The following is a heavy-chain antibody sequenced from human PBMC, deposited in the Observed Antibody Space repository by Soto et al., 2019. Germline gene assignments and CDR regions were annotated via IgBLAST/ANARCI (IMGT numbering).Heavy chain of an antibody. D-gene: IGHD6-13*01. Sequence: GESLKISCNASGYSFTNYWIGWVGQMPGKGLEWMGIIYPDDSDTRYSPSFRGQVTISADKSTSTAYLQWRSLKASDTAMYYCARHYSSSWYVGFDYWGQGTLVTVSS. J-gene: IGHJ4*02. CDR3: ARHYSSSWYVGFDY. CDR2: IYPDDSDT. CDR1: GYSFTNYW. V-gene: IGHV5-51*01.